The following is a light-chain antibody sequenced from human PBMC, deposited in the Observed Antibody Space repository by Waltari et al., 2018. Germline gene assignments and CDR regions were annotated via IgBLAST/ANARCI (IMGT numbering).Light chain of an antibody. CDR2: DVS. CDR1: RSDVAGYDY. V-gene: IGLV2-14*03. Sequence: QSALTQPASVSGSPGPSIPISCTGTRSDVAGYDYVSWYQQHPGKAPNLILYDVSNRPLEVSHRFSGSKSGNTAALTISGLQADDEAEYYCGSYTSSTTLAFGTGTKVTVL. CDR3: GSYTSSTTLA. J-gene: IGLJ1*01.